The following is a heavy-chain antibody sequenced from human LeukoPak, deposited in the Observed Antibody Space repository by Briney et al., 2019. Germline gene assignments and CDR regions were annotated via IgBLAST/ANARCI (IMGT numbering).Heavy chain of an antibody. CDR3: AKDISYDSSAFDI. Sequence: SLRLSCAASGFTFDDYAMHWVRQAPGKGLEWVSGISWNSGSIGYADSVKGRFTISRDNAKNSLYLQMNSLRAEDTALYCCAKDISYDSSAFDIWGQGTMVTVSS. J-gene: IGHJ3*02. CDR1: GFTFDDYA. CDR2: ISWNSGSI. D-gene: IGHD3-22*01. V-gene: IGHV3-9*01.